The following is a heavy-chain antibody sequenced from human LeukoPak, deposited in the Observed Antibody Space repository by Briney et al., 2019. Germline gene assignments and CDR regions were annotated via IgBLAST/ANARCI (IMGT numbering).Heavy chain of an antibody. D-gene: IGHD2-2*01. J-gene: IGHJ4*02. CDR3: ARGPDIVVVPAAMWGKRGTKAFDY. CDR2: IYYSGST. V-gene: IGHV4-39*07. Sequence: SETLSLTCTVSGGSIFSTSYYWGWIRQPPGKGLEWIGNIYYSGSTYYNPSLKSRVTISVDTSKNEFSLKLSSVTAADAAVYYCARGPDIVVVPAAMWGKRGTKAFDYWGQGTLVTVSS. CDR1: GGSIFSTSYY.